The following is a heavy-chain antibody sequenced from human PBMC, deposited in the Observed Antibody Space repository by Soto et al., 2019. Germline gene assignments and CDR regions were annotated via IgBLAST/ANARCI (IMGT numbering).Heavy chain of an antibody. V-gene: IGHV3-23*01. D-gene: IGHD2-15*01. CDR3: ASYPVGYCSGGSCHPVDP. J-gene: IGHJ5*02. CDR1: GFAFSSYA. Sequence: EVQLLESGGGLVQPGGSLRLSCAASGFAFSSYAMSWVRQAPGKGLEWVSSLSGSGASTYYADSVKGRFTISRDNSKNTLDLQMNSLTAEDTAIYYCASYPVGYCSGGSCHPVDPWGQGTLVTVSS. CDR2: LSGSGAST.